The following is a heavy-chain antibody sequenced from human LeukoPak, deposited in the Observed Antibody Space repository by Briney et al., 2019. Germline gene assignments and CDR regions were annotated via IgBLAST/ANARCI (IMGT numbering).Heavy chain of an antibody. Sequence: GGSLRLSCAASGFTFSSYWMSWVRQAPGKGLEWVANIKQDGSEKYYVDSVKGRFTISRDNAKNSLYLQMNSLRAEDTAVYYCVRDWGYDSSGYWQKYFDSWGQGTLVTVSS. V-gene: IGHV3-7*01. D-gene: IGHD3-22*01. CDR2: IKQDGSEK. J-gene: IGHJ4*02. CDR1: GFTFSSYW. CDR3: VRDWGYDSSGYWQKYFDS.